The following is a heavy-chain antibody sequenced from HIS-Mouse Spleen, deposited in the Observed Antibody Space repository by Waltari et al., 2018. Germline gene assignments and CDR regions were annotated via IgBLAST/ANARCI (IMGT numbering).Heavy chain of an antibody. J-gene: IGHJ5*02. V-gene: IGHV4-39*01. CDR3: ARKRTASGWFDP. Sequence: QLQLQESGPGLVKPSETLSLTCTVSGGSISSSSYYWGWIRQPPGKGLEGIGGIYYSGRTYDNPSLKSRVTIAVDTSKNQFSLKLSSVTAADTAVYYCARKRTASGWFDPWGQGTLVTVSS. CDR2: IYYSGRT. D-gene: IGHD2-21*02. CDR1: GGSISSSSYY.